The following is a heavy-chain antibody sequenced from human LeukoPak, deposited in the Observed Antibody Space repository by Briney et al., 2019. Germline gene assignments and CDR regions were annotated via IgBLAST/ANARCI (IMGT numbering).Heavy chain of an antibody. J-gene: IGHJ4*02. CDR3: ARAEINDYNRY. Sequence: SETLSLTCAVYGGSFSGYYWSWIRQPPGKGLEWIGEINHSGSTNYNPSLKSRVTMSIDTSKNQLSLNVRSVTAADTAHYYCARAEINDYNRYWGQGILVIVSS. D-gene: IGHD5-24*01. CDR2: INHSGST. CDR1: GGSFSGYY. V-gene: IGHV4-34*01.